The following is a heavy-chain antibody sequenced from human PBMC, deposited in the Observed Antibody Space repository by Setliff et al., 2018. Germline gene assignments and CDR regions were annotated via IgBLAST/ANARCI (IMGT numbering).Heavy chain of an antibody. CDR2: IYSGGST. CDR3: ARDKGSAAAGTAYYYGMDV. J-gene: IGHJ6*02. D-gene: IGHD6-13*01. Sequence: PGGSLRLSCAASGFTVSSNYMSWVRQAPGKGLEWVSVIYSGGSTYYADSVKGRFTISRDNSKNTLYLQMNSLRAEDTAVYYYARDKGSAAAGTAYYYGMDVWGQGTTVTVSS. V-gene: IGHV3-66*01. CDR1: GFTVSSNY.